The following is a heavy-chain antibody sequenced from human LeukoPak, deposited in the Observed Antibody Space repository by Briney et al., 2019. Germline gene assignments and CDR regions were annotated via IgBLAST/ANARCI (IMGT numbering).Heavy chain of an antibody. J-gene: IGHJ4*02. CDR2: ISSSGSTI. V-gene: IGHV3-11*01. D-gene: IGHD3-22*01. Sequence: GGSLRLSCAASGFTFSDYYMSWIRQAPGKGLEWVSYISSSGSTIYYADSVKGRFTISRDNAKNSLYLQMNSPRAEDTAVYYCATDSSGYYWEPDYWGQGTLVTVSS. CDR1: GFTFSDYY. CDR3: ATDSSGYYWEPDY.